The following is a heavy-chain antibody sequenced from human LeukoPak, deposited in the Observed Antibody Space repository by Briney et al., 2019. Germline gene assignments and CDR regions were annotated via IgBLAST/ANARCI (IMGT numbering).Heavy chain of an antibody. V-gene: IGHV1-69*05. CDR2: IIPIFGTA. D-gene: IGHD3-10*01. Sequence: SVKVSCKASGGTFSSYAISWVRQAPGQGLEWMGGIIPIFGTANYAQKFQGRVTITTDESTSTAYMELGSLRSEDTAVYYCATPGGGSGSPLFDYWGQGTLVTVSS. CDR1: GGTFSSYA. J-gene: IGHJ4*02. CDR3: ATPGGGSGSPLFDY.